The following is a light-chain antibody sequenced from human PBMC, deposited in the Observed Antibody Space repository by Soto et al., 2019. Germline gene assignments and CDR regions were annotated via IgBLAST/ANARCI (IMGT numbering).Light chain of an antibody. CDR3: SLYTSSSTWV. CDR1: SSDVGSYNR. CDR2: EVS. V-gene: IGLV2-18*01. Sequence: QLVLTQPPSVSGSPGQSVTISCTGTSSDVGSYNRVSWYQQPPGTAPKLMIYEVSNRPSGVPDRFSGSKSGNTASLTISGLQAEDEADYYCSLYTSSSTWVFGGGTKLTVL. J-gene: IGLJ2*01.